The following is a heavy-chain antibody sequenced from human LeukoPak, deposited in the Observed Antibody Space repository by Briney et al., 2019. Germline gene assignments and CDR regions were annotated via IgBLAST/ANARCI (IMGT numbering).Heavy chain of an antibody. Sequence: PSETLSLTCTVSGDSISNYYWSWIRQPAGKGLEWIGRIYTCGSTNYNPSLKSRVTMPVDTSKSQFSLKLSSVTAADTAVYYCARLSPGRVLSWGQGTLVTVSS. CDR2: IYTCGST. J-gene: IGHJ4*02. D-gene: IGHD3-16*01. CDR3: ARLSPGRVLS. CDR1: GDSISNYY. V-gene: IGHV4-4*07.